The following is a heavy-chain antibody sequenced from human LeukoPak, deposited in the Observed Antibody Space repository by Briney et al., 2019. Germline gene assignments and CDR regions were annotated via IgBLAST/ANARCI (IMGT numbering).Heavy chain of an antibody. Sequence: ASVKVSCKASGYTFTGYYMHWVRQAPGQGLEWMGWINPNSGGTNYAQKFQGWVTMTRDTSISTAYMELSRLRSDDTAVYYCARDITGTTGLGVDAFDIWGQRTMVTVSS. J-gene: IGHJ3*02. CDR1: GYTFTGYY. V-gene: IGHV1-2*04. D-gene: IGHD1-20*01. CDR3: ARDITGTTGLGVDAFDI. CDR2: INPNSGGT.